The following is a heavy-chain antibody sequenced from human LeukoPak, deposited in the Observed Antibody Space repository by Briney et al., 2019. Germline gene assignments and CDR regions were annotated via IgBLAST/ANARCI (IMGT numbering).Heavy chain of an antibody. Sequence: GGSLRLSCAASGFTVSSNYMSWVRQAPGKGLEWVSVIYSGGSTYYADSAKGRFTISRDNSKNTLYLQMNSLRAEDTAVYYCASPSEDYGDYPDAFDIWGQGTMVTVSS. V-gene: IGHV3-53*01. J-gene: IGHJ3*02. D-gene: IGHD4-17*01. CDR3: ASPSEDYGDYPDAFDI. CDR2: IYSGGST. CDR1: GFTVSSNY.